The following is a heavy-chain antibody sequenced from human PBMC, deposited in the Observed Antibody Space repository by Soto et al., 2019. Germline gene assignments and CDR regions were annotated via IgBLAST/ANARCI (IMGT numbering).Heavy chain of an antibody. J-gene: IGHJ4*02. V-gene: IGHV4-30-2*01. CDR1: GGSISSGGYS. CDR3: ARVRGNDCSSTSCYKFFDY. D-gene: IGHD2-2*02. CDR2: IYHSGST. Sequence: QLQLQESGSGLVKPSQTLSLTCAVSGGSISSGGYSWSWIRQPPGKGLEWIGYIYHSGSTYYNPSLKSRVTISVDRSKNQFSLKLSSVTAADTAVYYCARVRGNDCSSTSCYKFFDYWGQGTLVTVSS.